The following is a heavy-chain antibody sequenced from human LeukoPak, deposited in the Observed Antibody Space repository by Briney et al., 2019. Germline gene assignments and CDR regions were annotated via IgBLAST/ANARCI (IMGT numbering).Heavy chain of an antibody. D-gene: IGHD1-20*01. CDR2: IKSKTDGGTA. Sequence: GGSLRLSCAASGFTFTNAWMSWVRQAPGKGLEWVGRIKSKTDGGTADYAAHVKGRFTISRDDSKNTLYLQMHSLKTDDTAVYYCTPTISGATTRVDYWGQGTLVTVSS. J-gene: IGHJ4*02. CDR3: TPTISGATTRVDY. CDR1: GFTFTNAW. V-gene: IGHV3-15*01.